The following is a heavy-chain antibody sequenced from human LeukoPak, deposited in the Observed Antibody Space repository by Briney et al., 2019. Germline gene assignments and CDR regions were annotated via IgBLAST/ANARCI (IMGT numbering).Heavy chain of an antibody. CDR3: STVSPYYGSGTTSPDS. V-gene: IGHV3-15*01. CDR1: GFPFSNAW. J-gene: IGHJ4*02. CDR2: IKSKTDGGKT. D-gene: IGHD3-10*01. Sequence: GGSLRLSCAAPGFPFSNAWMSWVRHAPGKGLEWVGRIKSKTDGGKTDYAAPVQGRFSISRDDSENTLYLQMNGLNTEDTAVYYCSTVSPYYGSGTTSPDSWGQGTLVVVSS.